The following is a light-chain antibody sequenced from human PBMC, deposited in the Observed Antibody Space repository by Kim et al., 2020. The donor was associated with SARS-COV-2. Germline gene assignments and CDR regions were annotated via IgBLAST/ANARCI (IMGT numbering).Light chain of an antibody. V-gene: IGLV1-51*01. J-gene: IGLJ2*01. CDR1: SSTSGNHY. Sequence: VTLSRCRSSSTSGNHYVCGYQQLPGTAPKLLIYDSNKRPSGIPDRFSGSKSGTSATRGITGLQTGDEADYYCGTWDTRLSPGGGMVFGGGTQLTVL. CDR3: GTWDTRLSPGGGMV. CDR2: DSN.